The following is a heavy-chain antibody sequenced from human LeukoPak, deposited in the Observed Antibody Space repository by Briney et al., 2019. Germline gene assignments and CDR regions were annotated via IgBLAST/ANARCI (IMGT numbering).Heavy chain of an antibody. J-gene: IGHJ6*02. V-gene: IGHV4-34*01. Sequence: PSETLSLTCAVYGGSFSGYYWSWIRRPPGKGLEWIGEINHSGSTNYNPSLKSRVTISVDTSKNQFSLKLSSVTAADTAVYYCARGSRNIVVVPAFSYYYYYGMDVWGQGTTVTVSS. D-gene: IGHD2-2*01. CDR1: GGSFSGYY. CDR2: INHSGST. CDR3: ARGSRNIVVVPAFSYYYYYGMDV.